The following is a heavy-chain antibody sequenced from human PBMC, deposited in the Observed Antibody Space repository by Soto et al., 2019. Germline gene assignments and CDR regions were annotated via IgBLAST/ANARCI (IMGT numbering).Heavy chain of an antibody. J-gene: IGHJ4*02. D-gene: IGHD3-22*01. CDR3: VRGPDYEGYFDY. V-gene: IGHV1-69*12. CDR1: GTTFSNFA. CDR2: IILPFGTP. Sequence: QVRLVQSGAEVKKTGSSVKVSCEASGTTFSNFAIGWVRQAPGQGPEWMGGIILPFGTPNYAQKFQGRVTISEDESMTTAYMELSGLQSEDTAVYYCVRGPDYEGYFDYWGQGTLVTVSS.